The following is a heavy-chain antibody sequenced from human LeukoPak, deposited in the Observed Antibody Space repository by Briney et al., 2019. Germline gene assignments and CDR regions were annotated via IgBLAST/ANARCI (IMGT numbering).Heavy chain of an antibody. D-gene: IGHD3-10*01. CDR1: GGSISSSNW. CDR2: IYHSGST. Sequence: SETLSLTCAVSGGSISSSNWWCWVRQPPGKGLEWIGEIYHSGSTNYNPSLKSRVTISVDKSKNQFSLKLSSVTAADTAVYYCASFASPGYYYYGMDVWGQGTTVTVSS. J-gene: IGHJ6*02. CDR3: ASFASPGYYYYGMDV. V-gene: IGHV4-4*02.